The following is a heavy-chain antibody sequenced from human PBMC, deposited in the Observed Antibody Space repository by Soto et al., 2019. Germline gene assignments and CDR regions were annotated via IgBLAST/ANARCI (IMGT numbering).Heavy chain of an antibody. CDR1: GYTFPNYG. D-gene: IGHD2-21*02. V-gene: IGHV1-18*01. J-gene: IGHJ6*02. Sequence: ASVKVSCKASGYTFPNYGINWVRQAPGQGLEWMGWISVYNGNTNYAQKLQGRVTMTTDTSTNSAYMELRSLRSDDTAVYYFSRDPLIGVVTSDYGMDVWGQGTTVTVSS. CDR3: SRDPLIGVVTSDYGMDV. CDR2: ISVYNGNT.